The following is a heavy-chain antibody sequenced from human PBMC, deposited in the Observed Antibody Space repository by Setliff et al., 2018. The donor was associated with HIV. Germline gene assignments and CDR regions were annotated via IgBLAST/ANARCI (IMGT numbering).Heavy chain of an antibody. CDR2: INHSGST. CDR3: ARGRDYTGSWFRPFYLDF. D-gene: IGHD3-3*01. Sequence: KLPETLSLTCAVYGGSFSAYHRSWIRQTPGKGLEWLGEINHSGSTAYNLALESRVSMSIDTSKNQFSLKLTSVTAADTAIYYCARGRDYTGSWFRPFYLDFWGHGNLVTVSS. CDR1: GGSFSAYH. V-gene: IGHV4-34*01. J-gene: IGHJ4*01.